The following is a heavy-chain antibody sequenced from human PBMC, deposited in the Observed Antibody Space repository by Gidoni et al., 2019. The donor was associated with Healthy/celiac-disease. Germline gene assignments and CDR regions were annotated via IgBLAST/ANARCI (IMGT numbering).Heavy chain of an antibody. Sequence: EVQLLESGGGLVQPGGSLRLSCAASGFTFSSYAMSWVPPAPGKGLGWVSAISGSGGSTYYADSVKGRFTSSRDNSKNTLYLQMNSLRAEDTAVYYCAKGQHIVVVTARKYNWFDPWGQGTLVTVSS. J-gene: IGHJ5*02. CDR2: ISGSGGST. V-gene: IGHV3-23*01. CDR3: AKGQHIVVVTARKYNWFDP. CDR1: GFTFSSYA. D-gene: IGHD2-21*02.